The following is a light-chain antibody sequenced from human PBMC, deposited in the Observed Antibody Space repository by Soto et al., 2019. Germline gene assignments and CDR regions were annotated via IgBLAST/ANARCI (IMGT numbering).Light chain of an antibody. CDR3: QQYGSSSPWT. Sequence: DIQMTQSPSTLSASVGDRVTITCRASQSISSWLAWYQQKPGRAPKLLIYKASSLETGVPSRFSGSGSGTAFTLLISSLQPDDFASYYCQQYGSSSPWTFGQGTKVEIK. CDR1: QSISSW. CDR2: KAS. V-gene: IGKV1-5*03. J-gene: IGKJ1*01.